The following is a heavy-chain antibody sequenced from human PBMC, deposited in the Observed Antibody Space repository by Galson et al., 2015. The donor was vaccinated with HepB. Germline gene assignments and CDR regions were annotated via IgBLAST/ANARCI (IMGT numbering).Heavy chain of an antibody. J-gene: IGHJ5*01. CDR1: GFAFDSHA. CDR3: AKGYGLFDS. CDR2: IRGNGDRT. D-gene: IGHD5-18*01. Sequence: SLRLSCAASGFAFDSHAMSWVRQAPGRGLEWISGIRGNGDRTFYADSVKGRFTVSRDNSNNMLYLQMNSLRAEDAGLYFCAKGYGLFDSWGQGILVTVSS. V-gene: IGHV3-23*01.